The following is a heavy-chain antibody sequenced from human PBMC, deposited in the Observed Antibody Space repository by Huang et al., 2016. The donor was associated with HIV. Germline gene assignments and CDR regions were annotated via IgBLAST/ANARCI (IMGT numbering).Heavy chain of an antibody. CDR3: ARDHGGFSLDY. D-gene: IGHD3-16*01. CDR2: ISYDGNHK. V-gene: IGHV3-30-3*01. CDR1: EFTFSDYA. Sequence: QVHLVESGGGVVQPGRSLGFSWAASEFTFSDYALHWVHQAPGKGLGWVAMISYDGNHKDYADSVKGRFTISRDNSKNTLYLQMNSLRPEDTAVFYCARDHGGFSLDYWGQGTLVTVSS. J-gene: IGHJ4*02.